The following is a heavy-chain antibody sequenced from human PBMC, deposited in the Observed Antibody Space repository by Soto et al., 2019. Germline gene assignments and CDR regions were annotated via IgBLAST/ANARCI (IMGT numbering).Heavy chain of an antibody. CDR1: GGSISSYY. V-gene: IGHV4-59*01. J-gene: IGHJ4*02. CDR2: IYYSGST. Sequence: PSETLSLTCTVSGGSISSYYWSWIRQPPGKGLEWIGYIYYSGSTNYNPSLKSRVTISVDTSKNQFSLKLSSVTAAETAVYYCARGIGYYYDSSGYLQFDYWGQGTLVTVSS. CDR3: ARGIGYYYDSSGYLQFDY. D-gene: IGHD3-22*01.